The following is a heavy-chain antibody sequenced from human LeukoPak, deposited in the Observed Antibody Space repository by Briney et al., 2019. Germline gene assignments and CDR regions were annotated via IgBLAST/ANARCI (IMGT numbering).Heavy chain of an antibody. V-gene: IGHV4-39*01. CDR1: GGSISSSSYY. D-gene: IGHD6-13*01. Sequence: PSETLSLTCTVSGGSISSSSYYWGWIRQPPGKGLEWIGSIYYSGSTYYNPSLKSRVTISVDTSKNQFSLKLSSVTAADTAVYYCARHRVLYSRAAGKRGFDPWGQGTLVTVSS. CDR3: ARHRVLYSRAAGKRGFDP. J-gene: IGHJ5*02. CDR2: IYYSGST.